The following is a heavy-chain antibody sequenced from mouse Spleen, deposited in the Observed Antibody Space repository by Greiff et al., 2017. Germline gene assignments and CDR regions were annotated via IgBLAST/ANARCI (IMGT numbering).Heavy chain of an antibody. CDR2: IYPGDGDT. D-gene: IGHD3-3*01. CDR3: ARGGDVEYYFDY. J-gene: IGHJ2*01. CDR1: GYAFSSYW. V-gene: IGHV1-80*01. Sequence: VQLQQSGAELVKPGASVKISCKASGYAFSSYWMNWVKQRPGKGLEWIGQIYPGDGDTNYNGKFKGKATLTADKSSSTAYMQLSSLTSEDSAVYFCARGGDVEYYFDYWGQGTTLTVSS.